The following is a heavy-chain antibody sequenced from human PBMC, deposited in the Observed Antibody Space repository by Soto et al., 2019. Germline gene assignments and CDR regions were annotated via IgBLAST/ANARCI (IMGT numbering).Heavy chain of an antibody. Sequence: RLSCAASGFTFSSYGMHWVRQAPGKGLEWVAVIWYDGSNKYYADSVKGRFTISRDNSKNTLYLQMNSLRAEDTAVYYCARDPRNHYDSRVGYFDLWGRGTLVTVSS. CDR3: ARDPRNHYDSRVGYFDL. CDR1: GFTFSSYG. D-gene: IGHD3-22*01. J-gene: IGHJ2*01. CDR2: IWYDGSNK. V-gene: IGHV3-33*01.